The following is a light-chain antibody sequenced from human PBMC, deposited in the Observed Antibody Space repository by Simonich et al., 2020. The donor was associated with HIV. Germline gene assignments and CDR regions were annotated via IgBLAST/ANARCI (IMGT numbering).Light chain of an antibody. CDR2: GDS. CDR3: SSYTSSSTLV. CDR1: NIGSKS. Sequence: SYVLTQPPSVSVAPGKTARITCGGNNIGSKSVHWYQQKPGQAPVLVVYGDSDRPSGIPERFSGSNSGNTATLTISGLQAEDEADYYCSSYTSSSTLVYGTGTKVTVL. J-gene: IGLJ1*01. V-gene: IGLV3-21*03.